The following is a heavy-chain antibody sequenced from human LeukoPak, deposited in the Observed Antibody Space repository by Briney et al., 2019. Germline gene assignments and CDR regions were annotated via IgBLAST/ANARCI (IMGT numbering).Heavy chain of an antibody. CDR1: GFTFSSFA. D-gene: IGHD3-22*01. CDR3: AKGFYDNSASGVFNI. CDR2: ISASGGST. J-gene: IGHJ3*02. V-gene: IGHV3-23*01. Sequence: GGSLRLSCAASGFTFSSFATSWVRQAPGKGLEWVSGISASGGSTYYADSVKGRFTISRDNSKNTLYLQMNSLRAEDTAVYYCAKGFYDNSASGVFNIWGQGTMVTVSS.